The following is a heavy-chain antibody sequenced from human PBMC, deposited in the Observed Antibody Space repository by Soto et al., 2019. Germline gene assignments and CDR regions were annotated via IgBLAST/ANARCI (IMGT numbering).Heavy chain of an antibody. CDR3: ALGENSYGTYYYYGMDV. Sequence: GGSLRLSCKGSGYSFTSYWIGWVRQMPGKGLEWMGIIYPGDSDTRYSPSFQGQVTISADKSISTAYLQWSSLKASDTAMYYCALGENSYGTYYYYGMDVWGQGTTVTVSS. D-gene: IGHD5-18*01. CDR1: GYSFTSYW. J-gene: IGHJ6*02. CDR2: IYPGDSDT. V-gene: IGHV5-51*01.